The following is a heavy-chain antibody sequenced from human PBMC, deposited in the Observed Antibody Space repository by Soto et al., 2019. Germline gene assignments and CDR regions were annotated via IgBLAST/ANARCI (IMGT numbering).Heavy chain of an antibody. J-gene: IGHJ6*04. CDR2: ISAYNGVI. CDR3: ARDLGSGYAALMDV. V-gene: IGHV1-18*01. CDR1: DYTFKNYG. D-gene: IGHD5-12*01. Sequence: QVQMVQSGAEVKKPGASVKVSCKASDYTFKNYGISWVRQAPGQGLEWMGWISAYNGVINYAQKFQGRATMTTDIPTSTAYMELGSLRSDDTAVYYCARDLGSGYAALMDVWGKGTTVTVSS.